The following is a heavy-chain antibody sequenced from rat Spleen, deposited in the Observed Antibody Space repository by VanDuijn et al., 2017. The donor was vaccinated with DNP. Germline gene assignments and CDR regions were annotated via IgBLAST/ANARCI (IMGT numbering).Heavy chain of an antibody. Sequence: EVQLQESGPGLVKPSQSLSLTCSVTGYSITSNYWGWIRKFPGNKMEWMAYISYSGSTSYNPSLKSRISITRDTSKNQFFLHLNSVATEDTATYYCARYQSYYYGGSYYPYYFDYWGQGVVVTVSS. D-gene: IGHD1-12*02. CDR1: GYSITSNY. CDR2: ISYSGST. J-gene: IGHJ2*01. CDR3: ARYQSYYYGGSYYPYYFDY. V-gene: IGHV3-1*01.